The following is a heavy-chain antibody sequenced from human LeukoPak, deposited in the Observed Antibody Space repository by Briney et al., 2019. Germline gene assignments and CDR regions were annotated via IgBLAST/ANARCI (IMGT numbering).Heavy chain of an antibody. D-gene: IGHD3-3*02. CDR2: LRHSGNT. V-gene: IGHV4-59*11. Sequence: PSETLSLTCTVSGDSITSRSYWSWIRQPPGKGLEWIGYLRHSGNTNHNSSFRGRVTFSLDTSKNQFSLILRSVTAADTAIYFCARESSTTQTTPFDYWGQGTLVTVSS. CDR3: ARESSTTQTTPFDY. CDR1: GDSITSRSY. J-gene: IGHJ4*02.